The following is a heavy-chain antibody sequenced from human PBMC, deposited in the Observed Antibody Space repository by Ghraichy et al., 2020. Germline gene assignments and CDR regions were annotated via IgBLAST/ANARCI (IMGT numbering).Heavy chain of an antibody. J-gene: IGHJ4*02. CDR1: GFSFTNYW. D-gene: IGHD4-11*01. CDR2: ISGDGGST. V-gene: IGHV3-74*01. Sequence: GGSLRLSCAASGFSFTNYWMHWVRQAPGKGLVWVSRISGDGGSTGSADSVKGRFTISRDNANNTMYLQMSNLRAEDTAVYYCARGGLHSSFDYWGQGTLVTVSS. CDR3: ARGGLHSSFDY.